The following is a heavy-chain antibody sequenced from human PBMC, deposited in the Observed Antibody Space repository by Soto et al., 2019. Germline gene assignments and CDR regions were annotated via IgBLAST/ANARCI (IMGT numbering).Heavy chain of an antibody. J-gene: IGHJ6*01. D-gene: IGHD2-2*01. CDR2: LIPMFGKA. Sequence: QVQLVQSGAEVKKPGSSVKVSCKASGGTFSTYTINWVRQAPGQGLEWMGGLIPMFGKANYAQKFQGRVTITADESTSTAYMELSSLRSEHTAVYYCARRYCISTSCHYSGMDVSRQGTTVTVSP. V-gene: IGHV1-69*12. CDR1: GGTFSTYT. CDR3: ARRYCISTSCHYSGMDV.